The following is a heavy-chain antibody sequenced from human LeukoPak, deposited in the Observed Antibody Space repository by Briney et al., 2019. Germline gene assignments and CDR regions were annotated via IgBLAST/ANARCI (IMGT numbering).Heavy chain of an antibody. Sequence: TGESLKISCKTSGYTFTSYWIGWVRQTPRKGPECMGVIFPRDSDVRYSPSFQGQVTISADKSTNTAYLHWGSLKASDSAMYGMDVWGPGTTVTVS. V-gene: IGHV5-51*01. J-gene: IGHJ6*02. CDR3: DV. CDR1: GYTFTSYW. CDR2: IFPRDSDV.